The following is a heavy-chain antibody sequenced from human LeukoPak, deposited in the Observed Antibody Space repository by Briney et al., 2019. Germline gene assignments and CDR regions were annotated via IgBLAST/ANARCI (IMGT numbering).Heavy chain of an antibody. CDR1: GGTFSSYA. CDR3: ARDPPFGGYVDY. Sequence: ASVKVSCKASGGTFSSYAISWVRQAPGQGLEWMGWISAYNGNTNYAQKLQGRVTMTTDTSTSTAYMELRSLRSDDTAVYYCARDPPFGGYVDYWGQGTLVTVSS. CDR2: ISAYNGNT. J-gene: IGHJ4*02. D-gene: IGHD2-15*01. V-gene: IGHV1-18*01.